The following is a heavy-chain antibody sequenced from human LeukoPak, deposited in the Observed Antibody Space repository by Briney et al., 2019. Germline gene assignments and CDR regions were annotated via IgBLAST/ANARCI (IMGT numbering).Heavy chain of an antibody. J-gene: IGHJ4*02. CDR3: ARPIVVAAMYTFDS. Sequence: PGGSLRLSCAASGFTFSSYWMSWVRQAPGKGLEWVANIKQDGSEKYYVDSVKGRFTISRDNAKNSLYLQMNSLRAEDTAVYYCARPIVVAAMYTFDSWGQGTLVTVSS. CDR1: GFTFSSYW. V-gene: IGHV3-7*01. CDR2: IKQDGSEK. D-gene: IGHD2-2*01.